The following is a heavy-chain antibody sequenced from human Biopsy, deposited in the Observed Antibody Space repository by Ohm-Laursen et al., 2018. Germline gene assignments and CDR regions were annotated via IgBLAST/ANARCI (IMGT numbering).Heavy chain of an antibody. V-gene: IGHV4-31*01. CDR2: IYDNGDT. J-gene: IGHJ4*02. D-gene: IGHD3-16*02. Sequence: PSDTLSLTCSVSGGSINSGGHFWGWVRQSPGKGLEWIGYIYDNGDTYYNQSLMSLVSISADTSKNQVSLRLNSVTAADTAVYYCTRVRTFGGVIGGYYFDSWGQGILVTVSS. CDR1: GGSINSGGHF. CDR3: TRVRTFGGVIGGYYFDS.